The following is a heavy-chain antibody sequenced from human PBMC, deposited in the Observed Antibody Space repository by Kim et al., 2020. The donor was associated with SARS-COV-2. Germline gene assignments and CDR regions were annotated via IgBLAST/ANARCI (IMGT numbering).Heavy chain of an antibody. CDR3: ARYSEGYSSRGDYGMDV. CDR2: IYYSGST. V-gene: IGHV4-39*01. J-gene: IGHJ6*02. CDR1: GGSISSSSYY. Sequence: SETLSLTCTVSGGSISSSSYYWGWIRQPPGKGLEWIGGIYYSGSTYYNPSLKSRVTISVDTSKNQFSLKLSSVTAADTAVYYCARYSEGYSSRGDYGMDVWGPGTTVSVS. D-gene: IGHD6-13*01.